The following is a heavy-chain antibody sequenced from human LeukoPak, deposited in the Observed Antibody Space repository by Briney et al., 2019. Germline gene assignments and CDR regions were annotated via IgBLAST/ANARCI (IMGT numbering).Heavy chain of an antibody. V-gene: IGHV1-8*01. D-gene: IGHD6-19*01. Sequence: GASVKVSCKASGYTFTSYDINWVRQATGQGLEWMGWMNPNSGNTGYAQNFQGRVTMTRNTSISTAYMELSSLRSEDTAVYYCARDRGAVAGFDAFDIWGQGTMVTVSS. J-gene: IGHJ3*02. CDR3: ARDRGAVAGFDAFDI. CDR1: GYTFTSYD. CDR2: MNPNSGNT.